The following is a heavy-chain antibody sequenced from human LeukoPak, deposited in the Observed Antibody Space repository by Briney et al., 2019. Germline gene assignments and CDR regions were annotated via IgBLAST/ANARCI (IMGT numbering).Heavy chain of an antibody. V-gene: IGHV3-7*01. D-gene: IGHD3-10*01. CDR2: IKQDGNEK. CDR3: ATRESSMARSH. Sequence: GGSLRLSCAGSGFTFSNNWMSWVRQAPEKGLEWVANIKQDGNEKYYVDSVKGRFSISRDNAKNSLYLQMNSLRVEDTAIYYCATRESSMARSHWGQGTLVTVSS. J-gene: IGHJ4*02. CDR1: GFTFSNNW.